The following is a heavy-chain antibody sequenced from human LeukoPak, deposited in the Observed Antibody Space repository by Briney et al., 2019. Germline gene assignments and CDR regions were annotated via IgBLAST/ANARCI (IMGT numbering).Heavy chain of an antibody. V-gene: IGHV3-21*01. CDR2: ISSSSSYI. CDR3: ARDPHFDPYCSSTSCYAVY. D-gene: IGHD2-2*01. CDR1: GFTFSSYS. J-gene: IGHJ4*02. Sequence: PGGSLRLSCAASGFTFSSYSMNWVRQAPGKGLEWVSSISSSSSYIYYADSVKGRFTISRDNAKNSLYLQMNSLRAEDTAVYYCARDPHFDPYCSSTSCYAVYWGQGTLVTVSS.